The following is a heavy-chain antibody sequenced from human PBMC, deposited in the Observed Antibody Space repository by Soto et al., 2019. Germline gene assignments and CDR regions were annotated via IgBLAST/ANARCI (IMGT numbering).Heavy chain of an antibody. D-gene: IGHD6-13*01. J-gene: IGHJ4*02. Sequence: QVQLVQSGAEVKKPGASVKVSCKASGYTFTSYGISWVRQAPGQGLEWMGWISAYNGNTNYAQKLQGRVTMTTDTSTSTAYMELRSLRCDDTAVYYCARRYSSSWYEVGRDKINDYWGQGTLVTVSS. CDR1: GYTFTSYG. CDR3: ARRYSSSWYEVGRDKINDY. V-gene: IGHV1-18*01. CDR2: ISAYNGNT.